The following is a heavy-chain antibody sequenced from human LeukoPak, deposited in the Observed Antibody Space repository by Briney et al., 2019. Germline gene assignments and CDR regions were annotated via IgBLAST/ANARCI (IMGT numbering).Heavy chain of an antibody. CDR2: ISYDGSNK. Sequence: GVSLRLSCAASGFTFSSYAMHWVRQTPGKGLEWVAVISYDGSNKYYADSVKGRFTISRDNSKNTLYLQMNSLRAEDTAVYYCARLPLVLRYFDWLLSPLDYWGQGTLVTVSS. CDR1: GFTFSSYA. D-gene: IGHD3-9*01. V-gene: IGHV3-30*04. CDR3: ARLPLVLRYFDWLLSPLDY. J-gene: IGHJ4*02.